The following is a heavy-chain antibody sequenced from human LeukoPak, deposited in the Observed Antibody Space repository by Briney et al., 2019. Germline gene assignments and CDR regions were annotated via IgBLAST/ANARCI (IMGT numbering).Heavy chain of an antibody. CDR2: INWNGGST. CDR3: ARAEEDQGVYGDYAGY. V-gene: IGHV3-20*04. D-gene: IGHD4-17*01. Sequence: GGSLRLSCAASGFTFDDYGMSWVRQAPGKGLEWVSGINWNGGSTGYADSVKGRFTISRDNAKNSLYLQMNSLRAEDTALYYCARAEEDQGVYGDYAGYWGQGTLVTVSS. CDR1: GFTFDDYG. J-gene: IGHJ4*02.